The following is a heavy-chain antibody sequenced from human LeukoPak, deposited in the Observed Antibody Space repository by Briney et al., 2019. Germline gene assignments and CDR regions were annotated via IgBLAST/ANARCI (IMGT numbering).Heavy chain of an antibody. CDR1: GFTFSNYA. CDR3: TRHFETIDY. V-gene: IGHV3-73*01. CDR2: IGNKANNYAT. J-gene: IGHJ4*02. Sequence: GGSLRLSCAASGFTFSNYAMHWVRQASGKGLEWVGRIGNKANNYATAYAASVKGRFTISRDDSKNTAYLQMNSLKTEDTAVYYCTRHFETIDYWGQGTLVTVSS.